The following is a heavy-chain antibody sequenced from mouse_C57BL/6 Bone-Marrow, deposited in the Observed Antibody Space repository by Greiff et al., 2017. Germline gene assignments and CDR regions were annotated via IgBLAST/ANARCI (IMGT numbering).Heavy chain of an antibody. CDR3: ASAITTVVAGFDY. D-gene: IGHD1-1*01. CDR2: ISYDGSN. V-gene: IGHV3-6*01. CDR1: GYSITSGYY. J-gene: IGHJ2*01. Sequence: VQLKESGPGLVKPSQSLSLTCSVTGYSITSGYYWNWIRQFPGNKLEWMGYISYDGSNHYNPSLKIRISITRDTSKNQFFLKLNSVTTEDTATYYCASAITTVVAGFDYWGQGTTLPVSS.